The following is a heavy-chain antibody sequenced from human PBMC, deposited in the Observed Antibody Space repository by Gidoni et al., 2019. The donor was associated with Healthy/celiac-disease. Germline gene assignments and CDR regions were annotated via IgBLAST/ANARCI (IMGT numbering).Heavy chain of an antibody. Sequence: QVQLVQSGAEVKKPGASVKVSCKASGYTFTGYYMHWVRQAPGQGLEWMGWITPNSGGTKYAQKVQGWVTMTRDTSISTAYMELSRLRSDDTAVYYCARSGKGDWFDPWGQGTLVTVSS. V-gene: IGHV1-2*04. CDR1: GYTFTGYY. D-gene: IGHD5-12*01. CDR2: ITPNSGGT. J-gene: IGHJ5*02. CDR3: ARSGKGDWFDP.